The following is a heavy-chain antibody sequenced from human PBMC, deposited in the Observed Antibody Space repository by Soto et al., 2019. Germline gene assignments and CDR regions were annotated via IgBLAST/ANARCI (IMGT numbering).Heavy chain of an antibody. CDR3: ARDLGGPDY. CDR2: LSSDGFGA. J-gene: IGHJ4*02. D-gene: IGHD3-16*01. CDR1: GFSLSPYW. V-gene: IGHV3-74*03. Sequence: GGSLRLSCAASGFSLSPYWMHWVRQAPGRGLEWVSRLSSDGFGAAYADSVKGRFFISRDIARNSLFLQTNSLRADDTAVYYCARDLGGPDYWGRGTSVTVSS.